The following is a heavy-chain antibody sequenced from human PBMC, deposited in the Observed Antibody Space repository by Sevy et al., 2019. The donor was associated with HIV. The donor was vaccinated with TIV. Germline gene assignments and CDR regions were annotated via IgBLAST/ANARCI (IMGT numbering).Heavy chain of an antibody. CDR2: IFPGDSDT. D-gene: IGHD1-26*01. CDR3: ARARGIPHYYYGMDV. Sequence: GESLKISCKGSGYSFTTYWIGWVRQMPGKGLEWMGIIFPGDSDTRYSPSCQGQVTISADNSISTAYLQWSSLKASDTAIYYCARARGIPHYYYGMDVWGQGTMVTVSS. V-gene: IGHV5-51*01. J-gene: IGHJ6*02. CDR1: GYSFTTYW.